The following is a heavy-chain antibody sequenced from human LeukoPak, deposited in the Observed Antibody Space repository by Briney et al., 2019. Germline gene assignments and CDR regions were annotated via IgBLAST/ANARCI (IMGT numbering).Heavy chain of an antibody. CDR1: GFTLSSYA. D-gene: IGHD6-13*01. CDR2: VDGGGDGT. Sequence: GGSLRLSCAASGFTLSSYAMTWVRQAPGRGLEWVSSVDGGGDGTYYADSVKGRFTISRDNYKDTLYLQMNGLRAEDTAVYFCAKQSAGSAAWYSLHYDFWGQGTLVTVSS. V-gene: IGHV3-23*01. J-gene: IGHJ4*02. CDR3: AKQSAGSAAWYSLHYDF.